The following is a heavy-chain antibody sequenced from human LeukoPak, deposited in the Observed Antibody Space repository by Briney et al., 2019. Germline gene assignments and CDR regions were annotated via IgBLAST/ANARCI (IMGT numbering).Heavy chain of an antibody. J-gene: IGHJ4*02. V-gene: IGHV3-66*01. D-gene: IGHD4-23*01. Sequence: GGSLRLSCAASGFTVNSNYMSWVRQAPGKGLEWVSVIYSGGSTYYADSVKGRFTISRDNSKNTLYLQMNSLRAEDTAVYYCAMGMTTVVPFDYWGQGTLVTVSS. CDR2: IYSGGST. CDR1: GFTVNSNY. CDR3: AMGMTTVVPFDY.